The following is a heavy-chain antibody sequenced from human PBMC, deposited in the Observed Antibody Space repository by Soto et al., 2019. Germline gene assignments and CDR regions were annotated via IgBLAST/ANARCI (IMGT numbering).Heavy chain of an antibody. CDR2: ISHSGST. D-gene: IGHD3-16*02. CDR3: ARTPQPYTIVMGNYYYYGMDV. J-gene: IGHJ6*02. CDR1: GDSITSGDFA. Sequence: QLQLQESCSGLVKPSETLSLTCAVSGDSITSGDFAWSWIRKPPGKCLEWIGYISHSGSTYYTPSLPSRVTISIDRCKNHFSLILTSVTAAATAFYHCARTPQPYTIVMGNYYYYGMDVWCQGTTVRVSS. V-gene: IGHV4-30-2*01.